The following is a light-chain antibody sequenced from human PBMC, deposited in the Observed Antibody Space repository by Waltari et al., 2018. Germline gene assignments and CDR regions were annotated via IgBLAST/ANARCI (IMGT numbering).Light chain of an antibody. CDR3: CSYAGSSTYV. V-gene: IGLV2-23*01. CDR1: SSDVGSYTL. CDR2: EGS. Sequence: QSALTQPASVSGSPGQSIPISCTGTSSDVGSYTLVSWYQPHPGKAPKLMIYEGSKRPSGVSNRFSGSKSGNTASLTISGLQAEDEADYYCCSYAGSSTYVFGTGTKVTVL. J-gene: IGLJ1*01.